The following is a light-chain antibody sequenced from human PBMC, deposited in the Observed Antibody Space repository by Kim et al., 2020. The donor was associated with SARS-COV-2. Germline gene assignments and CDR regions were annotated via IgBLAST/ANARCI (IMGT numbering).Light chain of an antibody. CDR1: SSDVGGYNY. J-gene: IGLJ1*01. CDR2: DVT. V-gene: IGLV2-11*03. Sequence: PGTPVTISCTGTSSDVGGYNYVSWYQQYPGKAPKLMIYDVTKRPSGVPDRFTGSKSGNTASLTISGLQAEDEADYYCCSYAGSYRVFGTGTKVTVL. CDR3: CSYAGSYRV.